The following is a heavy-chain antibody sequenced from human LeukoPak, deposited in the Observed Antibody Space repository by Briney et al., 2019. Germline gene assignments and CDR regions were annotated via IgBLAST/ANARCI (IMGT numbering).Heavy chain of an antibody. V-gene: IGHV4-39*01. CDR3: ARHLTYYGSGILWFDP. Sequence: AETLSLTCTVSGGSISSSSYYWGWIRQPPGKGLEWIGSIYYSGSTYYNPSLKSRVTISVDTSKNQFSLKLSSVTAADTAVYYCARHLTYYGSGILWFDPWGQGTLVTVSS. D-gene: IGHD3-10*01. J-gene: IGHJ5*02. CDR2: IYYSGST. CDR1: GGSISSSSYY.